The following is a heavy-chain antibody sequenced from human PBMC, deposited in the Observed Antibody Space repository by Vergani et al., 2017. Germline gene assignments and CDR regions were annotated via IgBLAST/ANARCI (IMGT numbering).Heavy chain of an antibody. CDR2: ISSSSSYI. CDR3: ARDGTAERYFDL. V-gene: IGHV3-21*01. J-gene: IGHJ2*01. D-gene: IGHD1-7*01. Sequence: VQLVESGGGVVQPGGSLRLSCAASGFTFSSYGMHWVRQAPGKGLEWVSSISSSSSYIYYADSVKGRFTISRDNAKNSLYLQMNSLRAEDTAVYYCARDGTAERYFDLWGRGTLVTVSS. CDR1: GFTFSSYG.